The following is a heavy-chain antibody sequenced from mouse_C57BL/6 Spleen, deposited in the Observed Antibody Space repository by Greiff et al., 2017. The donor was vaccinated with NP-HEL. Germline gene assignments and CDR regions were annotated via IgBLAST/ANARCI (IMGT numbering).Heavy chain of an antibody. CDR2: INPSNGGT. J-gene: IGHJ4*01. D-gene: IGHD1-1*01. CDR3: AREGVLRSVGYYYAMDY. Sequence: VQLQQPGTELVKPGASVKLSCKASGYTFTSYWMHWVKQRPGQGLEWIGNINPSNGGTNYNEKFKSKATLTVDKSSSTAYMQLSSLTSEDSAVYYCAREGVLRSVGYYYAMDYWGQGTSVTVSS. V-gene: IGHV1-53*01. CDR1: GYTFTSYW.